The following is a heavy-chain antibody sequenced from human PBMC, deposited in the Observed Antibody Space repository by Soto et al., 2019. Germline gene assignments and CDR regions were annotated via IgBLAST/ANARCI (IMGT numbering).Heavy chain of an antibody. CDR1: EFTVSSNY. Sequence: RGGSLRLSCVASEFTVSSNYMSWVRQAPGKGLEWVSVIYSGGGTTYHADSVKGRFTISRDKSKNTLHLQMNSLRAEDTAVYYCARCREAAYFDYWGQGTLVTVSS. CDR3: ARCREAAYFDY. J-gene: IGHJ4*02. D-gene: IGHD1-26*01. CDR2: IYSGGGTT. V-gene: IGHV3-53*01.